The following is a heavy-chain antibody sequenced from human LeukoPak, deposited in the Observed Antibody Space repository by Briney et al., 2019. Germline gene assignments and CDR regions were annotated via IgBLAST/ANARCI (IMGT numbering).Heavy chain of an antibody. V-gene: IGHV4-39*07. J-gene: IGHJ4*02. CDR1: GGSISSSGYY. Sequence: SETLSLTCTVSGGSISSSGYYWGWIRQPPGKGLEWIGSVFYSVSTYYNPSLKSRVIISVDTSKNLFSLKLSSVTAADTAVYYCGRASSGGSFDYWGQGTQVTVSS. D-gene: IGHD2-15*01. CDR3: GRASSGGSFDY. CDR2: VFYSVST.